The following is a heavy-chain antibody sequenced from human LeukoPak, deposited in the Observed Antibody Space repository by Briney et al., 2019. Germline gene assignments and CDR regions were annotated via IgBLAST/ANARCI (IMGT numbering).Heavy chain of an antibody. V-gene: IGHV3-23*01. J-gene: IGHJ4*02. Sequence: GGSLRLSCAASGFTFSSYAMRWVRQAPGKGLESVSAISGSGGSTYYADSVKGRFTISRDNSKNTLYLQMNSLRAEDTAVYYCARLRSSGWYFDYWGQGTLVTVSS. CDR3: ARLRSSGWYFDY. CDR1: GFTFSSYA. CDR2: ISGSGGST. D-gene: IGHD6-19*01.